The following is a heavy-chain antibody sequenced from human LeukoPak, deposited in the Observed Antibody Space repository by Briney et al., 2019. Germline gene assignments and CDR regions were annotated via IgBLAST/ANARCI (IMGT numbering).Heavy chain of an antibody. Sequence: GASVKVSCKASGYTFTSYDINWVRQATGQGLEWMGWMNPNSGITGYAQKFQGRVTMTGNTSISTAYMELSSLRSEDTAVYYCARGLTIFGVVIIYDAFDIWGQGTMVTVSS. V-gene: IGHV1-8*01. CDR1: GYTFTSYD. CDR3: ARGLTIFGVVIIYDAFDI. J-gene: IGHJ3*02. D-gene: IGHD3-3*01. CDR2: MNPNSGIT.